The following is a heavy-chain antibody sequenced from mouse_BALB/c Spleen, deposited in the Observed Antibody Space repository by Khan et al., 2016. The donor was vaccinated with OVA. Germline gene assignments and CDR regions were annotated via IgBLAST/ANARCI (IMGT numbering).Heavy chain of an antibody. CDR3: ARSGYGFGAY. J-gene: IGHJ3*01. V-gene: IGHV1-54*01. CDR2: INPGNSDT. Sequence: QVQLKQSGAELVRPGTSLKVSCKASGYAFTDYLIEWLKQRPGQGLEWIGMINPGNSDTKYNEKFKAKATLTADKSSRTAYMQLSSLTSDDSAVYFCARSGYGFGAYWGQGTLVTVSA. D-gene: IGHD3-2*02. CDR1: GYAFTDYL.